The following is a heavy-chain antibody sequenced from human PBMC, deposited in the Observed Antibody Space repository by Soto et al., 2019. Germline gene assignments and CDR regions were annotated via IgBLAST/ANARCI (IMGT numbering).Heavy chain of an antibody. CDR3: ARERPTVTTFSFDY. V-gene: IGHV1-3*01. CDR1: GYIFSNYA. CDR2: INAGNGNT. J-gene: IGHJ4*02. Sequence: GASVKVSCKASGYIFSNYAMHWVRQAPGQRPEWMGWINAGNGNTKYSQKFQDRVTITSDTSASTAHMELSSLRSEDTAVYYCARERPTVTTFSFDYWGQGTLVTVSS. D-gene: IGHD4-17*01.